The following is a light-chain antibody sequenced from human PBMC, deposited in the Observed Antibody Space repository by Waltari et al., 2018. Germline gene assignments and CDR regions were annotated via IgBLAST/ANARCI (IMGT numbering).Light chain of an antibody. CDR3: QAWDSSNYV. J-gene: IGLJ1*01. CDR2: QDS. V-gene: IGLV3-1*01. Sequence: SYELNPPPSVSVSPGQTASITCSGDKLGDKYACWYQQKPGQSPVLVIYQDSKRPSGIPERFSGSNSGNTATLTISGTQAMDEADYYCQAWDSSNYVFGTGTKVTVL. CDR1: KLGDKY.